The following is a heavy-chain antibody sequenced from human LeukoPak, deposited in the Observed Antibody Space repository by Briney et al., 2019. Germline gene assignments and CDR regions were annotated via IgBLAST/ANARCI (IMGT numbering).Heavy chain of an antibody. CDR1: GGSISSGDYY. D-gene: IGHD3-22*01. CDR2: IYYSWST. V-gene: IGHV4-30-4*01. CDR3: ARSDYYDSSGPDP. J-gene: IGHJ5*02. Sequence: PSQTLSLTCTVSGGSISSGDYYWSWIRQPPGEGLEWIGYIYYSWSTHYNPSLKSRVTISVDTSKNQFSLKLSSVTAADTAVYYCARSDYYDSSGPDPWGQGTLVTVPS.